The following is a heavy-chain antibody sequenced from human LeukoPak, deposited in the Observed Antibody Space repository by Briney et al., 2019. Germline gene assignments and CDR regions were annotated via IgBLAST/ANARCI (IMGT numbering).Heavy chain of an antibody. CDR3: AREWAYDSGSYPDY. V-gene: IGHV1-2*02. CDR1: GYTFTVVY. Sequence: ASVKVSCKPSGYTFTVVYMQWVRQAPGQGLEWMGWINPNSGGTNYARKFQGRVTMTRDTSISTAYMELSRLRSDDTAVYYFAREWAYDSGSYPDYWGQGTLVTVSS. J-gene: IGHJ4*02. D-gene: IGHD3-10*01. CDR2: INPNSGGT.